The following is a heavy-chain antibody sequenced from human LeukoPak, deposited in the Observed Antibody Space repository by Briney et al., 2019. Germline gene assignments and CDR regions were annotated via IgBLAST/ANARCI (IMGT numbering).Heavy chain of an antibody. CDR3: VRQFAS. CDR2: VSGSGSTV. V-gene: IGHV3-48*01. Sequence: GGSLRLSCAASGFTFSDHIMNWVRQLPGKRLEWVAYVSGSGSTVYYADSVKGRFTISRDNGKSSLYLQMNGLRVEDTALYYCVRQFASWGQGTLVTVSS. J-gene: IGHJ4*02. CDR1: GFTFSDHI.